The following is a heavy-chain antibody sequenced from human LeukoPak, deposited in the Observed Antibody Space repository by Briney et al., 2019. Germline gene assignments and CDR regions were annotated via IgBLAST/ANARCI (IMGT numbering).Heavy chain of an antibody. CDR2: TYYRSRWLN. CDR1: GDSVSSNGAA. CDR3: ARGDQAFDY. J-gene: IGHJ4*02. D-gene: IGHD2-2*01. Sequence: SQTLSLTCGISGDSVSSNGAAWNWIRQSPSRGLEWLGRTYYRSRWLNDFAPSVKSRIIISPDISKNQFSLQLSSVTPEDTAVYYCARGDQAFDYWGQGTLVTVSS. V-gene: IGHV6-1*01.